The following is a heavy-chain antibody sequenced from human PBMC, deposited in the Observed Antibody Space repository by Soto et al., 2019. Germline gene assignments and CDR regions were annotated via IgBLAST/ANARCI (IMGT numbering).Heavy chain of an antibody. CDR1: GGTFSSYA. D-gene: IGHD4-17*01. Sequence: WASVKVSCKASGGTFSSYAISWVRQAPGQGLEWMGGIIPIFGTANYAQKFQGRVTITADESTSTAYMELSSLRSEDTAVYYCATDYGDYPYYYGMDVWGQGTTVIVSS. CDR2: IIPIFGTA. J-gene: IGHJ6*02. CDR3: ATDYGDYPYYYGMDV. V-gene: IGHV1-69*13.